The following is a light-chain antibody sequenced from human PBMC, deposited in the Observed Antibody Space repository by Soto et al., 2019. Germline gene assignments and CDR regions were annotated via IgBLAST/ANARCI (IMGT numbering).Light chain of an antibody. J-gene: IGLJ1*01. Sequence: QSALTQPASVSGSPGQSITISCTGTTSDVGAYNYVSWYQQHPGKAPKLMIYDVSNRPLGVSDRFSGSKSGNTASLTISGLQAEDEADYYCNSYTSDTTITYVFGSGTKVTVL. V-gene: IGLV2-14*01. CDR1: TSDVGAYNY. CDR2: DVS. CDR3: NSYTSDTTITYV.